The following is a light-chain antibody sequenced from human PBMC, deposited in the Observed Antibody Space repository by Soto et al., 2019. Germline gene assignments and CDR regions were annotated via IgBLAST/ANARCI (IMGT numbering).Light chain of an antibody. CDR2: AAS. CDR1: QSISSY. Sequence: DIRITQSPSSLSASVLYRVTITCRASQSISSYLNWYQQKPGKAPKLLIYAASSLQSGVPSRFSGSGSGTDFTLTISSLQPEDFATYYCQHLKTYPQTFGQGTKVDI. V-gene: IGKV1-39*01. CDR3: QHLKTYPQT. J-gene: IGKJ1*01.